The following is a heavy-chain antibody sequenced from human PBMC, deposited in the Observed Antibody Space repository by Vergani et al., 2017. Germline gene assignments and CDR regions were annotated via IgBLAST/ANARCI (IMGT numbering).Heavy chain of an antibody. J-gene: IGHJ6*02. Sequence: EVQLVESGGGLVQPGGSLRLSCAASGFTFSSYAMHWVRQAPGKGLEYVSAISSNGGSTYYANSVKGRFTISRDNSKNTLYLQMGSLRAEDMAVYYCARGSYSGSYYDYYGMDGWGQGSTVTVSS. CDR2: ISSNGGST. CDR3: ARGSYSGSYYDYYGMDG. D-gene: IGHD1-26*01. V-gene: IGHV3-64*01. CDR1: GFTFSSYA.